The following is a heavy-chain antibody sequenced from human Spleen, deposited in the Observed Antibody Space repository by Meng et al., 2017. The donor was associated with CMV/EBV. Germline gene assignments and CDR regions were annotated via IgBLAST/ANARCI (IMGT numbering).Heavy chain of an antibody. Sequence: GGSLRLSCAASGFTFSSYAMHWVRQAPGKGLEWVAVISYDGSNKYYADSVKGRFTISRDNSKNTLYLQMNSLRAEDTAVYYCARDGIYYDRPFDYWGQGTLVTVSS. V-gene: IGHV3-30*04. CDR1: GFTFSSYA. J-gene: IGHJ4*02. D-gene: IGHD3-22*01. CDR3: ARDGIYYDRPFDY. CDR2: ISYDGSNK.